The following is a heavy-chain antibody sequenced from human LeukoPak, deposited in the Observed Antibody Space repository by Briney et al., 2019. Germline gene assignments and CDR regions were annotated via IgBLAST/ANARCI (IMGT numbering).Heavy chain of an antibody. J-gene: IGHJ4*02. CDR1: GGSVFSNSGA. V-gene: IGHV6-1*01. Sequence: SQTLSLTCAISGGSVFSNSGAWNLIQQFPSRGLEGLGRTYYRSKWYNDYAVSVKSRITINPDTSKNQFSLQLNSVTPEDTAVYYCAREGRGSWYGVDYWGQGTLVTVSS. CDR2: TYYRSKWYN. CDR3: AREGRGSWYGVDY. D-gene: IGHD6-13*01.